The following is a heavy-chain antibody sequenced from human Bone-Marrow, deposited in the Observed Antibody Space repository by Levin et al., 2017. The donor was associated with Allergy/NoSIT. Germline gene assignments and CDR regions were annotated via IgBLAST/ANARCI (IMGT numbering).Heavy chain of an antibody. CDR2: IYYSGST. D-gene: IGHD2-2*01. CDR3: ARDSRTGDIVLVPAARGYYYYYGMDV. Sequence: PGGSLRLSCTVSGGSISSSSYYWGWIRQPPGKGLEWIGSIYYSGSTYYNPSLKSRVTISVDTSKNQFSLKLSSVTAADTAVYYCARDSRTGDIVLVPAARGYYYYYGMDVWGQGTTVTVSS. CDR1: GGSISSSSYY. J-gene: IGHJ6*02. V-gene: IGHV4-39*07.